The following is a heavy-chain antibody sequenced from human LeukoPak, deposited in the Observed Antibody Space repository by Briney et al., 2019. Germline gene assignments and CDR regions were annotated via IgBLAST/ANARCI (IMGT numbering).Heavy chain of an antibody. Sequence: SQTLSLTCTVSGGSISSGDYYWSWIRQPPGKGLEWIGYIYYSGSTYYNPSLKSRVTTSVDTSKNQFSLKLSSVTAADTAVYYCATLRVATPYYFEYWGQGTLVTVSS. CDR2: IYYSGST. V-gene: IGHV4-30-4*08. CDR3: ATLRVATPYYFEY. J-gene: IGHJ4*02. CDR1: GGSISSGDYY. D-gene: IGHD5-12*01.